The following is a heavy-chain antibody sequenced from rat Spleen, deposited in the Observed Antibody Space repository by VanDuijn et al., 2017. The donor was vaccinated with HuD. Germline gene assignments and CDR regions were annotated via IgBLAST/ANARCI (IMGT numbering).Heavy chain of an antibody. CDR1: GFTFNNYW. D-gene: IGHD1-12*02. V-gene: IGHV5-31*01. CDR3: TRVTRLYYYDGSYYHYFDY. CDR2: ITNTGGST. J-gene: IGHJ2*01. Sequence: EVQLVESGGGLVQPGRSLKLSCVASGFTFNNYWMTWIRQAPGKGLEWVASITNTGGSTYYPDSVKGRFTISRDNAKSTLYLQMNSLRSEDTATYYCTRVTRLYYYDGSYYHYFDYWGQGVMVTVSS.